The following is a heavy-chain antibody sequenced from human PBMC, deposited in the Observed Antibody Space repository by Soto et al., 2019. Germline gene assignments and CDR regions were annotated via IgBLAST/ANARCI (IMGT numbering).Heavy chain of an antibody. J-gene: IGHJ4*02. CDR3: AKLPVAGIDY. D-gene: IGHD6-19*01. CDR1: GFIFSGYW. CDR2: ISGSGGST. V-gene: IGHV3-23*01. Sequence: GGSLRLSCAASGFIFSGYWIHWVRQAPGKGLEWVSAISGSGGSTYYADSVKGRFTISRDNSKNTLYLQMNSLRAEDTAVYYCAKLPVAGIDYWGQGTLVTVSS.